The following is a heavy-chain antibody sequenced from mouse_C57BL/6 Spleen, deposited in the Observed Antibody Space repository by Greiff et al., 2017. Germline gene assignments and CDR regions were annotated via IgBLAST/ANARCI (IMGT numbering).Heavy chain of an antibody. CDR1: GYSFTDYN. J-gene: IGHJ1*03. V-gene: IGHV1-39*01. CDR2: INPNYGTT. Sequence: EVKLMESGPELVKPGASVKISCKASGYSFTDYNMNWVKQSNGKSLEWIGVINPNYGTTSYNQKFKGKATLTVDQSSSTAYMQLNSLTSEDSAVYYCARPPHYYGSSYWYFDVWGTGTTVTVSS. CDR3: ARPPHYYGSSYWYFDV. D-gene: IGHD1-1*01.